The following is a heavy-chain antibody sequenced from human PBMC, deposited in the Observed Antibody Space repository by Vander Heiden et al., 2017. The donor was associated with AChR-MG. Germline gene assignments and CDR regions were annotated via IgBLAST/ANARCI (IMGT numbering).Heavy chain of an antibody. J-gene: IGHJ6*03. CDR3: AKDAGRSYYYMDV. Sequence: EVHLVESGGGLVQPGRSLRLSWAASGFTFDDYAMRWVRQAQGKGLEWVSGISWNSGSIGYADSVKGRFTISRDNAKNSLYLQMNSLRAEDTALYYCAKDAGRSYYYMDVWGKGTTVTVSS. CDR1: GFTFDDYA. D-gene: IGHD1-1*01. V-gene: IGHV3-9*01. CDR2: ISWNSGSI.